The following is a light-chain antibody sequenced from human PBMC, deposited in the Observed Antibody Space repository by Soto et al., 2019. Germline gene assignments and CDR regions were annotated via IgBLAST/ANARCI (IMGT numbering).Light chain of an antibody. CDR1: QSVSSN. V-gene: IGKV3-15*01. J-gene: IGKJ3*01. CDR2: GAS. CDR3: QQDNNWPPVT. Sequence: EIVMTQSPATLSVSPGETATLSCRASQSVSSNLAWYQQKPGQAPRLLIYGASTRATGIPARFSGSGSGTEFSLTISSLQSEDFAVYYCQQDNNWPPVTFGPETKVDIK.